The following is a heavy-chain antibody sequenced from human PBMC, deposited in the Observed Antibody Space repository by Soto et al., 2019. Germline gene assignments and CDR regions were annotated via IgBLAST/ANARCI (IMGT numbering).Heavy chain of an antibody. CDR2: MNPNSGNT. J-gene: IGHJ6*01. CDR1: GYTFASQD. Sequence: QVQLVQSGAEVRKPGASVKVSCKASGYTFASQDINWVRQAPAQGLEWMGWMNPNSGNTGYAQKFQGRLTMTSNSSIDTAYMELSSLTSEDTAMYYCARHRARNYYYYYGMDGWGQGTTVTVSS. CDR3: ARHRARNYYYYYGMDG. V-gene: IGHV1-8*01.